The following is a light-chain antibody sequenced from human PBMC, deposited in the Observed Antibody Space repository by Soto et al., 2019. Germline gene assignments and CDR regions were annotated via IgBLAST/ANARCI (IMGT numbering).Light chain of an antibody. CDR3: QRYANLPLT. Sequence: DIQMTQSPSSLSASVGDRVTITCQASDDISNYLNWYQQKPGKAPKVLIYDASHLESGVPSRFSGGGSGTEFTFTISSLQAEDIATYDCQRYANLPLTFGPGTKGDIK. CDR2: DAS. CDR1: DDISNY. J-gene: IGKJ3*01. V-gene: IGKV1-33*01.